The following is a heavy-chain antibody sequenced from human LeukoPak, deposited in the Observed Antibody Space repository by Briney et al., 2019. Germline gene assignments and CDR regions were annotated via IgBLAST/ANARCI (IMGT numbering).Heavy chain of an antibody. J-gene: IGHJ4*02. D-gene: IGHD2-15*01. Sequence: GASVKVSCKASGYTFTGYYMHWVRQAPGQGLEWMGWINPNSGGTNYAQKFQGRVTMTRDTSISTAYMELSRLRSDDTAVYYCAAGYYTGRRYCSGGSCYHPDYWGQGTLVTVSS. CDR2: INPNSGGT. V-gene: IGHV1-2*02. CDR3: AAGYYTGRRYCSGGSCYHPDY. CDR1: GYTFTGYY.